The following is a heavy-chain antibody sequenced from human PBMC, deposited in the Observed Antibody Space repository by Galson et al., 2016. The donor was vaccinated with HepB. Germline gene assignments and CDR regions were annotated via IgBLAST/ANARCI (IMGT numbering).Heavy chain of an antibody. Sequence: SLRLSCAASGFTFRSYVMSWVRQAPGKGLEWVSTISGSGGNTFYADSVKGRFTISRDNSKNTLFLQMNSLRAEDTALYWRAKDPARANYDYWSGYFSNGMDVRGQGTTVTVSS. CDR2: ISGSGGNT. J-gene: IGHJ6*02. V-gene: IGHV3-23*01. D-gene: IGHD3-3*01. CDR3: AKDPARANYDYWSGYFSNGMDV. CDR1: GFTFRSYV.